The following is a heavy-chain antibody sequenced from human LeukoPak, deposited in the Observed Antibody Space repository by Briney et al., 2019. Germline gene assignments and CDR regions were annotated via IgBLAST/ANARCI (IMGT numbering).Heavy chain of an antibody. CDR2: INSDGIST. CDR1: RFTFSTYW. V-gene: IGHV3-74*01. D-gene: IGHD3-22*01. Sequence: PGGSLRLSCAASRFTFSTYWMHWIRQAPGKGLVWVSRINSDGISTSYADSVKGRFTISRDNAKNTLYLQMNNLRAEDTAVYYCARDGNNDDSSGSSDHWGQGTLVTVSS. CDR3: ARDGNNDDSSGSSDH. J-gene: IGHJ4*02.